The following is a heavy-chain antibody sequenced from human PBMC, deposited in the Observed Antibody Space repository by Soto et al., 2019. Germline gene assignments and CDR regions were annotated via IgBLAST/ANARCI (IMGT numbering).Heavy chain of an antibody. Sequence: QLHLVQSGAVVKKPGASVTVSCSASGYPVTAYYMHWVRQAPGRGLEWMGGINPATGAAKYTQTFQGRATLTGDRSTSTVFIELSGLASEDRAGFYCARGGGVGVAGSAAFDMWGQGTLVTVSS. J-gene: IGHJ3*02. CDR1: GYPVTAYY. V-gene: IGHV1-2*02. CDR2: INPATGAA. D-gene: IGHD3-3*01. CDR3: ARGGGVGVAGSAAFDM.